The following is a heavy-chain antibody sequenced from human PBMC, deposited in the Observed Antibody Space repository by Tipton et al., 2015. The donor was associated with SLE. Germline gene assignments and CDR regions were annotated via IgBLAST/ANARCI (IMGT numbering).Heavy chain of an antibody. CDR2: IYHSGST. CDR1: GGSISSGYY. D-gene: IGHD2-21*02. V-gene: IGHV4-38-2*02. J-gene: IGHJ3*02. Sequence: TLSLTCTISGGSISSGYYWGWIRQPPGKGLEWIGSIYHSGSTYYNPSLKSRVTISVDTSKNQFSLRLSSVTAADTAVYYCARPFTYCGGDCSPFAFDIWGQGTLVTVSS. CDR3: ARPFTYCGGDCSPFAFDI.